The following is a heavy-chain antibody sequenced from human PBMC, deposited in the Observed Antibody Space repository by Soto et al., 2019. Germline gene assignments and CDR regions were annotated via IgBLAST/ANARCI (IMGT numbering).Heavy chain of an antibody. D-gene: IGHD3-3*01. V-gene: IGHV1-69*13. CDR3: ARPHDFWSGYGPGWFDP. CDR1: GYTFTSYA. Sequence: ASVQVSCKASGYTFTSYAMHWVRQATGQGLEWMGGIIPIFGTANYAQKFQGRVTITADESTSTAYMELSSLRSEDTAVYYCARPHDFWSGYGPGWFDPWGQGTLVTVSS. CDR2: IIPIFGTA. J-gene: IGHJ5*02.